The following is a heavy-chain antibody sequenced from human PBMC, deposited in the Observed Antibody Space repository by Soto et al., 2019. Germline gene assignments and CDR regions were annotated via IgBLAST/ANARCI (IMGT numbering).Heavy chain of an antibody. V-gene: IGHV4-31*03. CDR1: GASITSGGFY. J-gene: IGHJ6*02. D-gene: IGHD3-10*01. CDR3: ARDFQRGSGSDQHGLDV. Sequence: SETLSLTCTDSGASITSGGFYWSWIRQHPGKGLEWIGYVYYSGTTYCNPSLESRVTFSVDTSKNQFSLNLSSVTAADTAVYYCARDFQRGSGSDQHGLDVWGQGTTVTVSS. CDR2: VYYSGTT.